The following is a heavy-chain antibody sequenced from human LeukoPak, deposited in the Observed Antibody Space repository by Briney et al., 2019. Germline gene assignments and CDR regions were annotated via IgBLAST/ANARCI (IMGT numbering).Heavy chain of an antibody. CDR1: GFTFNNYA. D-gene: IGHD4-17*01. CDR2: ISSSSSYI. CDR3: ARGLGTVTFDY. Sequence: GGSLRLSCAASGFTFNNYAMNWVRQAPGKGLEWVSSISSSSSYIYYADSVKGRFTISRDNAKNSLYLQMNSLRAEDTAVYYCARGLGTVTFDYWGQGTLVTVSS. V-gene: IGHV3-21*01. J-gene: IGHJ4*02.